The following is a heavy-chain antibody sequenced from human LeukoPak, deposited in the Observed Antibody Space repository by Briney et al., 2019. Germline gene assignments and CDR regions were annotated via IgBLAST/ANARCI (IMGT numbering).Heavy chain of an antibody. Sequence: GGSLRLSCAASGFTFSSYWMSWVRQAPGKGLEWVANINQDGSEKYYVDSVKGRFTISRDNAKNSLYLQMNSLRAEDTAVYYCAREPSSSLYDYVWGSYRYLYYFDYWGQGTLVTVSS. CDR3: AREPSSSLYDYVWGSYRYLYYFDY. D-gene: IGHD3-16*02. V-gene: IGHV3-7*01. CDR2: INQDGSEK. J-gene: IGHJ4*02. CDR1: GFTFSSYW.